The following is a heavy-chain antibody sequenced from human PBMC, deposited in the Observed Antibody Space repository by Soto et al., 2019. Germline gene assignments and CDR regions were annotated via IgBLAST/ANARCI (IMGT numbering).Heavy chain of an antibody. CDR2: ISYDGSNK. D-gene: IGHD6-19*01. CDR3: AKDRSPWIAVAGYGMDV. CDR1: GFTFSSYG. V-gene: IGHV3-30*18. Sequence: QVQLVESGGGVVQPGRSLRLSCAASGFTFSSYGMHWVRQAPGKGLEWVAVISYDGSNKYYADSVKGRFTISRDNSTNTLYLQMNSLRAEDTAVYYCAKDRSPWIAVAGYGMDVWGQGTTVTVSS. J-gene: IGHJ6*02.